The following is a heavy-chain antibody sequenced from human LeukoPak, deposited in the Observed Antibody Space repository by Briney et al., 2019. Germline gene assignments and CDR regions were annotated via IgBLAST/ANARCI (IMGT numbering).Heavy chain of an antibody. CDR2: ISGDGGRI. D-gene: IGHD4-17*01. CDR3: TTRAETTVTTGYRYYYYYYMDV. CDR1: GFTFDDYA. V-gene: IGHV3-43*02. Sequence: PGGSLRLSCAASGFTFDDYAMYWVRQAPGKGLEWVSLISGDGGRIYYADSVKGRFTISRDNSKNSMYLQMNSLRTEDTALYYCTTRAETTVTTGYRYYYYYYMDVWGKGTTVTVSS. J-gene: IGHJ6*03.